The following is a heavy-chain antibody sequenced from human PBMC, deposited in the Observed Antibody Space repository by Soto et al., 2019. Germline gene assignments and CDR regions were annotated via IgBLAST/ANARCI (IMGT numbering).Heavy chain of an antibody. D-gene: IGHD3-3*02. CDR1: GGTFGNSA. CDR2: ILPIFPTP. Sequence: QVQLVQSGAEVKKPGSSVTVSCKASGGTFGNSAISWVRQAPGQGLEWMGGILPIFPTPDYAQKFQGRVTINADDSTSTAYMELTSLRSEDTAVYYCARDKDRQQLGGNYDYGIDVWGQGTTVTVSS. CDR3: ARDKDRQQLGGNYDYGIDV. V-gene: IGHV1-69*12. J-gene: IGHJ6*02.